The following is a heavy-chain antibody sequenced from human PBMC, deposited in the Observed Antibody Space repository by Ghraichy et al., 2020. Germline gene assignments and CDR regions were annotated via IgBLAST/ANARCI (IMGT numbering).Heavy chain of an antibody. CDR2: ISWNSGSI. D-gene: IGHD3-16*01. Sequence: GGSLRLSCAASGFTFDDYAMHWVRQAPGKGLEWVSGISWNSGSIGYADSVKGRFTISRDNAKNSLYLQMNSLRAEDTALYYCAKGGSIMITFPDYWGQGTLVTVSS. CDR3: AKGGSIMITFPDY. CDR1: GFTFDDYA. J-gene: IGHJ4*02. V-gene: IGHV3-9*01.